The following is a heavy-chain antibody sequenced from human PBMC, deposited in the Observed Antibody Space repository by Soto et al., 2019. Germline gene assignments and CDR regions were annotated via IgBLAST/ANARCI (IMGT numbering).Heavy chain of an antibody. CDR2: ISSSGSTI. J-gene: IGHJ3*02. Sequence: PGGSLRLSCAASGFTFSDYYMSWIRQAPGKGLEWVSYISSSGSTIYYADSVKGRFTISRDNAKNSLYLQMNSLRAEDTAVYYCARDPETTVTTYDDAFDTWGQGTMVTVSS. V-gene: IGHV3-11*01. CDR1: GFTFSDYY. CDR3: ARDPETTVTTYDDAFDT. D-gene: IGHD4-17*01.